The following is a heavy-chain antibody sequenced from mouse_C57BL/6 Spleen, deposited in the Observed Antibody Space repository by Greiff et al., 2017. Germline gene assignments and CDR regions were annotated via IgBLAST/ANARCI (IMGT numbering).Heavy chain of an antibody. CDR3: ARWGDYAFDY. V-gene: IGHV1-61*01. Sequence: VQLQQPGAELVRPGSSVKLSCKASGYTFTSYWMDWVKQRPGQGLEWIGNIYPSDSETHYNQKFKDKATLTVDKSSSTAYMQLSSLTAEDSAVCYCARWGDYAFDYWGQGTTLTVSS. D-gene: IGHD2-4*01. J-gene: IGHJ2*01. CDR2: IYPSDSET. CDR1: GYTFTSYW.